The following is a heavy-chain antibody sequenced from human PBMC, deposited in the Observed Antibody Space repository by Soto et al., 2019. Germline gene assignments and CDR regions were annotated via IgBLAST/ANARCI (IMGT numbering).Heavy chain of an antibody. CDR1: GRSISNYY. V-gene: IGHV4-4*07. CDR2: IYTSAST. Sequence: SETRSVSFTVSGRSISNYYWSWVRQPAGKGLQWIRRIYTSASTNYNRSLKSRVTMSVDTSKNQFSLKLSYVTAADTAVYYCARVARRKLEQVAFDPWCQGTLVTVSS. D-gene: IGHD1-1*01. CDR3: ARVARRKLEQVAFDP. J-gene: IGHJ5*02.